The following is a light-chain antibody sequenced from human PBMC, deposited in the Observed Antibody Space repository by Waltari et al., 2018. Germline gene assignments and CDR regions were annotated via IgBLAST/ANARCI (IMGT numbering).Light chain of an antibody. CDR2: LGS. CDR3: MEALQSVT. CDR1: QSLLHSNGYNY. V-gene: IGKV2-28*01. J-gene: IGKJ5*01. Sequence: DIVMTQSPLSLPVTPGEPASISCRSSQSLLHSNGYNYLDWYLQKPGQSPLILIYLGSNRASGVPDRCSGSGSGTDFTLKISRVEAEDAGVYYCMEALQSVTFGQGTRLEIK.